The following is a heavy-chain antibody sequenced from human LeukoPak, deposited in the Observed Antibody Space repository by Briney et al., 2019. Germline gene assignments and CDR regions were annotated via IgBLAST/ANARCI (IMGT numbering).Heavy chain of an antibody. J-gene: IGHJ4*02. V-gene: IGHV3-7*01. CDR2: IRPDAGEI. CDR3: ARDKIMGATRFDY. D-gene: IGHD1-26*01. Sequence: GGSLRLSCAASGFTFSSYWMSWVRQAPGKGLEWVANIRPDAGEIYYVDSLKGRFIISRDNAKNSLYLQMNSLRVDDTAVYFCARDKIMGATRFDYWGQGALVTVSS. CDR1: GFTFSSYW.